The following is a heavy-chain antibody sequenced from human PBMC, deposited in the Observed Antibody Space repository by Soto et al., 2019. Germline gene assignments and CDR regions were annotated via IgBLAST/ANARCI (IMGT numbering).Heavy chain of an antibody. D-gene: IGHD2-15*01. Sequence: QVQLQESGPGLVKPSQTLSLTCTVSGGSISSGGYYWSWIRQHPGKGLEWIGYIYYSGSTYYNPSLKSRVTISVDTYKNQFSLKLSSVTAADTAVYYCARYSGGKLGGNTDAFDIWGQGTMVTVSS. CDR3: ARYSGGKLGGNTDAFDI. V-gene: IGHV4-31*03. J-gene: IGHJ3*02. CDR1: GGSISSGGYY. CDR2: IYYSGST.